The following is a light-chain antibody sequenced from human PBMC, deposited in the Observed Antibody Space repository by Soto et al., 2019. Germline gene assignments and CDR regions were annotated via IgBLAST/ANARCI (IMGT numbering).Light chain of an antibody. CDR2: DAS. V-gene: IGKV1-5*01. CDR3: QQYNSYSPSFT. CDR1: QSISSW. Sequence: DIQMTQSPSTLSASVGDRVTITCRASQSISSWLAWYQQKPGKAPKLLIYDASSVESGVPSRFSGSGSGTEFPLYISRLQPDDFATYYCQQYNSYSPSFTVGPGTKVDIK. J-gene: IGKJ3*01.